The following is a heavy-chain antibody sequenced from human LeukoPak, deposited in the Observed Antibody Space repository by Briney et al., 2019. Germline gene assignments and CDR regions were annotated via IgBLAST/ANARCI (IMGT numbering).Heavy chain of an antibody. V-gene: IGHV3-30*18. CDR2: ISYDGSNK. Sequence: GRSLRLSCAASGFTFGSYGMHWVRQAPGKGLEWVAVISYDGSNKYYADSVKGRFTISRDNSKNTLYLQMNSLRAEDTAVYYCAKGSGIAAAGPRVLDVWGKGTTVTVSS. J-gene: IGHJ6*04. D-gene: IGHD6-13*01. CDR3: AKGSGIAAAGPRVLDV. CDR1: GFTFGSYG.